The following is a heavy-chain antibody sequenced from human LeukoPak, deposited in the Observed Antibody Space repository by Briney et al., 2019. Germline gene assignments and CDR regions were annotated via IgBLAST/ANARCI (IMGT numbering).Heavy chain of an antibody. CDR1: GGSISSYY. D-gene: IGHD6-19*01. CDR3: ARLETSSGSLSYFDY. V-gene: IGHV4-4*07. Sequence: PSETLSLTSTVSGGSISSYYWSWIRQPAGKGLEWIGRIYTSGSTNYNPSLKSRVTISVDTSKNQFSLKLSSVTAADTAVYYCARLETSSGSLSYFDYWGQGTLVTVSS. J-gene: IGHJ4*02. CDR2: IYTSGST.